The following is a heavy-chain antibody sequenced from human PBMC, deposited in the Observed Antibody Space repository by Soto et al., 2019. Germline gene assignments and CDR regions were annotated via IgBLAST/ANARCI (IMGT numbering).Heavy chain of an antibody. J-gene: IGHJ4*02. CDR3: LNIPHY. Sequence: QVQLVQSGAEVKKPGSSVKVSCKASGGTFSSYTITWVRQAPGQGLECMGRIIPILGIANYAQKFQGRVTLTADTSTSTAYMELSSLGSEDTAVYYCLNIPHYWGQGTLVTVSS. V-gene: IGHV1-69*02. CDR2: IIPILGIA. CDR1: GGTFSSYT.